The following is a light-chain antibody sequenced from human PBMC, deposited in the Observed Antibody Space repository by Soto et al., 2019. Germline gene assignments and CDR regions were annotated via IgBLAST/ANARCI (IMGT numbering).Light chain of an antibody. CDR3: ETWDSNRV. CDR1: SGHSGYI. CDR2: LEGSGSY. Sequence: QSVLTQSSSASASLGSSVKLTCTLSSGHSGYIIAWHQQQPGKAPRYLMKLEGSGSYNKGSGVPDRFSGSSSGADRYLTISNLQSEDEADYYCETWDSNRVFGGGTKVTVL. V-gene: IGLV4-60*03. J-gene: IGLJ2*01.